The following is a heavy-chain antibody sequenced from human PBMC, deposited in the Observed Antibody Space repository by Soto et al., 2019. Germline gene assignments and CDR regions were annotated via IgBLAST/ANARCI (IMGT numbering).Heavy chain of an antibody. CDR3: AREGGHGTENHGSGLDV. V-gene: IGHV1-18*01. CDR2: MSGRSVVP. CDR1: GYPFNKFA. Sequence: QVQLVQSGGEVKKPGASVRVSCQASGYPFNKFAIHWVRQAPGHGLEWLGRMSGRSVVPNCAPTVRDRITMAADTSNNASYMELRSLRSGDTAVFYCAREGGHGTENHGSGLDVWRQGNAVNV. J-gene: IGHJ6*02. D-gene: IGHD1-26*01.